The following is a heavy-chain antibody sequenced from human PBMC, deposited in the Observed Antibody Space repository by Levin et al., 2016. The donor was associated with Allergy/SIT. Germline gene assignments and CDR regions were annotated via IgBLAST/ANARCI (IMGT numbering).Heavy chain of an antibody. CDR3: ARGRYSSSSWAPPPY. Sequence: ASVKVSCKASGYTFTSYYMHWVRQAPGQGLEWMGWINPNSGGTNYAQKFQGRVTMTRDTSISTAYMELSRLRSDDTAVYYCARGRYSSSSWAPPPYWGQGTLVTVSS. J-gene: IGHJ4*02. CDR2: INPNSGGT. D-gene: IGHD6-6*01. V-gene: IGHV1-2*02. CDR1: GYTFTSYY.